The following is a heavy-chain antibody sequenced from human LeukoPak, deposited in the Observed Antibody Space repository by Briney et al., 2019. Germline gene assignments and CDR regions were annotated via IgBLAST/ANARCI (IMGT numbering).Heavy chain of an antibody. J-gene: IGHJ4*02. CDR1: GFTFNSYW. CDR3: ARDLRSWIY. CDR2: IKRDGSEK. V-gene: IGHV3-7*01. Sequence: GGSLRLSCAASGFTFNSYWMNWVRQAPGKGLEWVANIKRDGSEKYYVDSVKGRFTISRDNAKNSLYLQMNSLRAEDTAVYYCARDLRSWIYWGQGTLVTVSS. D-gene: IGHD6-13*01.